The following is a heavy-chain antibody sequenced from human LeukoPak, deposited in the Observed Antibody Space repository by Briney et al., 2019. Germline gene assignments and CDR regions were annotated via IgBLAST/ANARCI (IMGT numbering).Heavy chain of an antibody. D-gene: IGHD3-16*01. CDR2: ISYNGGRK. CDR1: GFSFSGYA. Sequence: GGSLRLSCAASGFSFSGYAIHWVRQAPGKGLEWVALISYNGGRKDYADSVKGRFTIDRDNSKNTVYLQMNSLRPDDTGIYSCARQESRNYQYEGLDYWGQGNLATVSS. V-gene: IGHV3-30*04. CDR3: ARQESRNYQYEGLDY. J-gene: IGHJ4*02.